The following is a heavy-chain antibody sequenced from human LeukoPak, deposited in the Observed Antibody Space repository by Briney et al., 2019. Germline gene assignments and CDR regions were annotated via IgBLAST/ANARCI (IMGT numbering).Heavy chain of an antibody. Sequence: GGSLRLSCAASGFSVSSNYMSWVRQAPGKGLEWVSVIYSGGTTYYADSVKGRFTISRDNSKNTLYLQMNSLRAEDTAVYYCARGIYDGSGHYANYYFDYWGQGTLVTVSS. CDR1: GFSVSSNY. J-gene: IGHJ4*02. D-gene: IGHD3-22*01. CDR2: IYSGGTT. CDR3: ARGIYDGSGHYANYYFDY. V-gene: IGHV3-66*01.